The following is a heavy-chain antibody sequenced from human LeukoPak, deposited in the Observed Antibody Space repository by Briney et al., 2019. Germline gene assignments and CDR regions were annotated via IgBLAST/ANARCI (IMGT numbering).Heavy chain of an antibody. D-gene: IGHD6-13*01. CDR2: IYPGDSDT. CDR1: GYSFSSYW. J-gene: IGHJ3*02. CDR3: ARPLTAGTRKDGFDI. V-gene: IGHV5-51*01. Sequence: ESLKISCKGSGYSFSSYWIVWVRQMPGKGLEWMGIIYPGDSDTRYSPSFQGQVTISADKSINTAYLQWSSLKASDTAMYYCARPLTAGTRKDGFDIWGQGTMVTVSS.